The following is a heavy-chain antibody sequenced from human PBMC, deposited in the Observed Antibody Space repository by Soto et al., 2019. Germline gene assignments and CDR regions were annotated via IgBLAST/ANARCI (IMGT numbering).Heavy chain of an antibody. CDR3: ARRYNNFYFGGGLDY. J-gene: IGHJ4*02. D-gene: IGHD4-4*01. CDR1: GFTFDHYA. V-gene: IGHV3-23*01. Sequence: GGSLRLSCAASGFTFDHYAMAWVRQAPGKGLEWVAVVRGSGRTPNYADSVKGRFIISRDNSKNTLFLQMNSLRAEDTAVYYCARRYNNFYFGGGLDYWGQGTLVTVSS. CDR2: VRGSGRTP.